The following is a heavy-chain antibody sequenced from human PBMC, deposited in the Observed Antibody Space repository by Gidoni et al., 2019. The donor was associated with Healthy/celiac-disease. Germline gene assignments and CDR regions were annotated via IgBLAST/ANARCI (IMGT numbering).Heavy chain of an antibody. CDR2: INHSGST. CDR3: ARGTADIVVVPAYYFDY. CDR1: GGSFSGYY. D-gene: IGHD2-2*01. J-gene: IGHJ4*02. Sequence: QVQLQQWGAGLLKPSETLSLTCAVYGGSFSGYYWSWIRQPPGKGLEWIGEINHSGSTNYNPSLKSRVTISVDTSKNQFSLKLSSVTAADTAVYYCARGTADIVVVPAYYFDYWGQGTLVTVSS. V-gene: IGHV4-34*01.